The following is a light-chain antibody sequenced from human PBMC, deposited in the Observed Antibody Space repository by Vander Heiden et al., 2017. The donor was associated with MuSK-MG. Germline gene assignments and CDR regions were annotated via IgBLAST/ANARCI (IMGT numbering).Light chain of an antibody. Sequence: DVQLTQSPSTLSASVGDRVTITCRASQSVGMWLAWYQLKPGKAPKLLIDRASSVESGAPSRFSGSGSGTEFTLTINSLQPDDFATYYCQQFDSYLTFGGGTKVEIK. J-gene: IGKJ4*01. CDR2: RAS. CDR3: QQFDSYLT. V-gene: IGKV1-5*03. CDR1: QSVGMW.